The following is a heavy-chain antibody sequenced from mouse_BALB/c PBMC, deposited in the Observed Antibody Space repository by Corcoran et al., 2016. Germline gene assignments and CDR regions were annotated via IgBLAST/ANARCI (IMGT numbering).Heavy chain of an antibody. CDR1: GYSITSGYY. CDR2: ISYDGSN. V-gene: IGHV3-6*02. D-gene: IGHD6-1*01. J-gene: IGHJ3*02. CDR3: ARVPLGW. Sequence: DVQLQESGPGLVKPSQSLSLTCSVTGYSITSGYYWNWIRQFPGNKLEWMGYISYDGSNNYNPSLKNRISITRDTSKNQFFLKLNSVTTEDTATYYCARVPLGWWGQGTLVTVSA.